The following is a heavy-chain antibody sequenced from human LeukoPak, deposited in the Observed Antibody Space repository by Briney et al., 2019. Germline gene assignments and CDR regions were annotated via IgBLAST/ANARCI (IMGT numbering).Heavy chain of an antibody. J-gene: IGHJ3*02. Sequence: PGGSLRLSCATSGITNAWMSWVRQAPGKGLEWVGRIKSKISGGPTYYAAPVKGRFTISRDESESNLYLQMDSLQTEDTAVYYCVTDDYGHSRGTGESDAFDIWGQGTMVTVSS. CDR3: VTDDYGHSRGTGESDAFDI. CDR2: IKSKISGGPT. D-gene: IGHD4-17*01. V-gene: IGHV3-15*01. CDR1: GITNAW.